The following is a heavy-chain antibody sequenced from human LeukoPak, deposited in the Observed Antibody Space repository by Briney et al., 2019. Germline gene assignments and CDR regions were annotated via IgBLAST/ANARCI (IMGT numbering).Heavy chain of an antibody. CDR1: GFTFSSYS. J-gene: IGHJ4*02. CDR3: ARGVVPALIVATDYYFDY. Sequence: GGSLRLSCAASGFTFSSYSMNWVRQAPGKGLEWVSSISSSSSYIYYADSVKGRFTISRDNAKNSLYLQMNSLRAEDTAVYYCARGVVPALIVATDYYFDYWGQGTLVTVSS. CDR2: ISSSSSYI. V-gene: IGHV3-21*01. D-gene: IGHD2-2*01.